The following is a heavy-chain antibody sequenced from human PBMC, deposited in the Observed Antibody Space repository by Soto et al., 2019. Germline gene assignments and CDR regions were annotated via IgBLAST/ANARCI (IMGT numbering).Heavy chain of an antibody. D-gene: IGHD4-17*01. CDR2: ISGSGGST. CDR1: GFTFSSYA. V-gene: IGHV3-23*01. J-gene: IGHJ6*02. CDR3: AKAVTTKPYYYYGMDV. Sequence: GGSLRLSCAASGFTFSSYAMGWVRQAPGKGLEWVSAISGSGGSTYYADSVKGRFTISRDNSKNTLYLQMNSLRAEDTAVYYCAKAVTTKPYYYYGMDVWGQGTTVTVS.